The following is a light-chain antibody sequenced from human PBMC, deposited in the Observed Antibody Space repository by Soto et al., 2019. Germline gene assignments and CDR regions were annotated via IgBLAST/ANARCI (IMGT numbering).Light chain of an antibody. CDR2: DVS. V-gene: IGLV2-14*03. Sequence: QSALTQPASVSGSPGQSITISCTGTSSDAGAYNHVSWYQHHPGKAPKLMIYDVSSRPSGVSNRFSGSKSGNTASLTISGLQAEDETDYYCCSYTTSTTYVFGTGTKVTVL. J-gene: IGLJ1*01. CDR1: SSDAGAYNH. CDR3: CSYTTSTTYV.